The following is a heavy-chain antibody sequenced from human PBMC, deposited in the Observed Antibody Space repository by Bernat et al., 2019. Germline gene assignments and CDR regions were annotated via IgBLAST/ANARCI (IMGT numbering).Heavy chain of an antibody. Sequence: QVQLQESGPGLVKPSETLSLTCAVSGGSISSGGYYWSWIRQHPGKGLEWIGYIYYSGSTYYNPSLKSLVTISVDTSKNQFSLKLSSVTAADTAVYYCAREIGTLWGSHRYWYFDLWGRGTLVTVSS. J-gene: IGHJ2*01. CDR3: AREIGTLWGSHRYWYFDL. CDR1: GGSISSGGYY. CDR2: IYYSGST. D-gene: IGHD7-27*01. V-gene: IGHV4-31*01.